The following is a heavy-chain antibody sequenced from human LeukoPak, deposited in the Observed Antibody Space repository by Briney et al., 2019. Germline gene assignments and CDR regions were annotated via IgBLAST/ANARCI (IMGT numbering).Heavy chain of an antibody. CDR3: ATLYGQDLYYFDY. CDR1: GGSISSGGYS. Sequence: SETLSLTCAVSGGSISSGGYSWSWIRQPPGKGLEWIGYIYHSGSTYYNPSLKSRVTISVDRSKNQFSLKLSSVTAADTAVYYCATLYGQDLYYFDYWGQGTLVTVSS. CDR2: IYHSGST. J-gene: IGHJ4*02. V-gene: IGHV4-30-2*01. D-gene: IGHD3/OR15-3a*01.